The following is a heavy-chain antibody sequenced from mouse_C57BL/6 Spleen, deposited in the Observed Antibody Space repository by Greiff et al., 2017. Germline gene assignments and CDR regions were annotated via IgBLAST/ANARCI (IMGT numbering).Heavy chain of an antibody. D-gene: IGHD2-5*01. CDR2: INPNNGGT. Sequence: EVKLMESGPELVKPGASVKMSCKASGYTFTDYNMHWVKQSHGKSLEWIGYINPNNGGTSYNQKFKGKATLTVNKSSSTAYMELRSLTSEDSAVYYCARLGYSNYFDYWGQGTTLTVSS. CDR1: GYTFTDYN. CDR3: ARLGYSNYFDY. V-gene: IGHV1-22*01. J-gene: IGHJ2*01.